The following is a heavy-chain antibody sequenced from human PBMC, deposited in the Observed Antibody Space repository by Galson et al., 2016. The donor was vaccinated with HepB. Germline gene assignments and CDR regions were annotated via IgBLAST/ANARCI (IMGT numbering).Heavy chain of an antibody. CDR2: MNPKSDNS. J-gene: IGHJ5*02. CDR1: GYTFATYD. D-gene: IGHD3-16*01. CDR3: TRGGSGCWGPLDP. Sequence: SVKVSCKASGYTFATYDINWVRQATGQGLEWMGWMNPKSDNSGHSQKFQGRLTMTRDTSTSTAYMEWRSLRSDDTAVYFCTRGGSGCWGPLDPRGEGTVVTVFS. V-gene: IGHV1-8*01.